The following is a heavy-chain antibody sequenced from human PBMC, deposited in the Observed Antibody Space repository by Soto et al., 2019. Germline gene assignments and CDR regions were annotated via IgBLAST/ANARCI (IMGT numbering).Heavy chain of an antibody. D-gene: IGHD1-1*01. V-gene: IGHV1-69*01. Sequence: QVQQVQSGAEVKKPGSSVKVSCKSSGGTFSSHSINWVRQAPGQGLEWMGGIIPIFGPANFAKKFQGRVTISADESTTTAYMELSSLTSEDPAVYYCATGSFTSTGGRIGYHYNAMHVWGQGTTVTVSS. J-gene: IGHJ6*02. CDR3: ATGSFTSTGGRIGYHYNAMHV. CDR2: IIPIFGPA. CDR1: GGTFSSHS.